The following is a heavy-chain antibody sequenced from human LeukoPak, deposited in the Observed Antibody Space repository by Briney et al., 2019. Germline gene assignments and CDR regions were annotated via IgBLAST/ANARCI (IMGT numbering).Heavy chain of an antibody. CDR1: GFTFSNYE. CDR2: ISGSAATI. J-gene: IGHJ4*02. D-gene: IGHD3-16*01. V-gene: IGHV3-48*03. Sequence: PGGSLRLSCAASGFTFSNYEMTWVRQAPGKGLEWVSYISGSAATIFYADSVKGRFTIPRDNSRDTLYLQMNSLRAEDTAVYYCAKGYYDYVWGSYYFDYWGQGTLVTVSS. CDR3: AKGYYDYVWGSYYFDY.